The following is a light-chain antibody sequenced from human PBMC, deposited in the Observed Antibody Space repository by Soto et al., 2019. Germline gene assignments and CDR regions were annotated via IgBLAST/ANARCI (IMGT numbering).Light chain of an antibody. V-gene: IGKV3-11*01. CDR1: QNVKNY. Sequence: EIVLTQSPATLSLSPGERVTLSCRASQNVKNYLAWYQQKPGQAPRLLIYDASNRAPGIPPRFSGSGSGTDFTLTISSLEPEDFAVYYCQQRNSWPLTFGPGTKVDIK. CDR3: QQRNSWPLT. CDR2: DAS. J-gene: IGKJ3*01.